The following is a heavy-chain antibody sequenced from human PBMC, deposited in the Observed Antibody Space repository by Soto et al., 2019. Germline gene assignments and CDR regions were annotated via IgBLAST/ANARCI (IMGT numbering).Heavy chain of an antibody. CDR1: GGSISSSSYY. Sequence: PSETLSLTCTVSGGSISSSSYYWGWIRQPPGKGLEWIGSIYYRGNTYYNPSLKSRVTISVDTSKNQFSLKLSSVTAADTAVYYCARHGIRQACVAFDIWGQGTMVTVSS. D-gene: IGHD1-1*01. V-gene: IGHV4-39*01. J-gene: IGHJ3*02. CDR2: IYYRGNT. CDR3: ARHGIRQACVAFDI.